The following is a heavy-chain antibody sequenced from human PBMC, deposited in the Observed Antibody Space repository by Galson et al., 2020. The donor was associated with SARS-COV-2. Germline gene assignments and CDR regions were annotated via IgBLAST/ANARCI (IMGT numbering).Heavy chain of an antibody. J-gene: IGHJ6*02. Sequence: GESLKISCAASGFTFSSYAMTWVRQAPGKGLEWVSAISGHDGSTYYADSVKGRFTISRDNSKNTLYLQMNSLRAEDTAVYYCAKVAGDRGGYYYYGMDVWGQGATVTVSS. CDR3: AKVAGDRGGYYYYGMDV. V-gene: IGHV3-23*01. D-gene: IGHD4-17*01. CDR2: ISGHDGST. CDR1: GFTFSSYA.